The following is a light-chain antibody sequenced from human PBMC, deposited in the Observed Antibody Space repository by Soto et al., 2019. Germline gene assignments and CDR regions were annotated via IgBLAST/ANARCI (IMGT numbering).Light chain of an antibody. CDR3: QQYGSSPWT. CDR1: QSVNNDY. V-gene: IGKV3-20*01. CDR2: GAS. J-gene: IGKJ1*01. Sequence: EIVLTQSPGTLSLSPGERAALSCRASQSVNNDYLAWYHQKPGRAPRLVIYGASKRATGIPDRFSGSGSGTDCTLTISRLEPEDFAVYYWQQYGSSPWTFGQGTNVEIK.